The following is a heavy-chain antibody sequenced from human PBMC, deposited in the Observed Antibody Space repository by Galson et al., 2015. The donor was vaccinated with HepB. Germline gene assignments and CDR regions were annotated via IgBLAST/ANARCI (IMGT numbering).Heavy chain of an antibody. Sequence: SLRLSCAASGFTFSSYGMHWVRQAPGKGLEWVAVIWYDGSNKYYADSVKGRFTISRDNSKNTLYLQMNSLRAEDTAVYYCAREKAAGTLYYYYGMDVWGQGTTVTVSS. V-gene: IGHV3-33*01. CDR2: IWYDGSNK. D-gene: IGHD6-13*01. CDR1: GFTFSSYG. CDR3: AREKAAGTLYYYYGMDV. J-gene: IGHJ6*02.